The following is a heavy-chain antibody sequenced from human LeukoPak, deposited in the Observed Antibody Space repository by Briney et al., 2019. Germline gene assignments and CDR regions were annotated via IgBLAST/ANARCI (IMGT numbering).Heavy chain of an antibody. CDR2: INHSGST. CDR3: ARILAAAGTNYYYYMDV. V-gene: IGHV4-34*01. CDR1: GGSFSGYY. J-gene: IGHJ6*03. Sequence: SETLSLTCAVYGGSFSGYYWSWIRQPPGKGLEWIGEINHSGSTNYNPSLKSRVTISVDTSKNQFSLKLSSVTAADTAVYYCARILAAAGTNYYYYMDVWGKGTTVTISS. D-gene: IGHD6-13*01.